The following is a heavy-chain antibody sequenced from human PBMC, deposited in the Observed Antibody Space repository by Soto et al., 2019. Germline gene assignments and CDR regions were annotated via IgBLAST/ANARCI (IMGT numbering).Heavy chain of an antibody. CDR2: ITGSGGGT. V-gene: IGHV3-23*01. CDR3: AKRPLTADGFDY. D-gene: IGHD5-18*01. J-gene: IGHJ4*02. CDR1: GFTFSNYA. Sequence: EVQLLESGGGLVQPGGSLRLSCAASGFTFSNYAMTWVRQAPGKGLEWVSVITGSGGGTYFVDSVKDRLTISRDTSKNSVYLQMNSLRAEDTAVYYCAKRPLTADGFDYWGQGTLGTVSS.